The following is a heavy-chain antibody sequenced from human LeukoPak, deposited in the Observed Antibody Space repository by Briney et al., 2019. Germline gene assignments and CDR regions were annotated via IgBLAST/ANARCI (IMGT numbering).Heavy chain of an antibody. J-gene: IGHJ4*02. CDR3: ARDAYVTMVRGAPDYFDY. D-gene: IGHD3-10*01. CDR2: IYTSGST. V-gene: IGHV4-39*07. CDR1: GGSISSSSYY. Sequence: SETLSLTCTVSGGSISSSSYYWGWIRQPPGKGLEWIGSIYTSGSTNYNPSLKSRVTMSVDTSKNQFSLKLSSVTAADTAVYYCARDAYVTMVRGAPDYFDYWGQGTLVTVSS.